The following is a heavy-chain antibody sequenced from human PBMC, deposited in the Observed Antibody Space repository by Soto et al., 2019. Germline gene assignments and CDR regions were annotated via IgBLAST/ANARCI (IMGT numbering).Heavy chain of an antibody. J-gene: IGHJ4*02. V-gene: IGHV4-30-4*01. CDR1: GGSISSDDYY. CDR2: ISYRGTT. Sequence: SETLSLTCILSGGSISSDDYYWSWIRHTPGKGLEWIGYISYRGTTYYNPSLKSRVTISIDMSQNQFSLKLSYVTAADTAVYYCARHLGGYSNNYFDYWGQGALVTVSS. D-gene: IGHD5-18*01. CDR3: ARHLGGYSNNYFDY.